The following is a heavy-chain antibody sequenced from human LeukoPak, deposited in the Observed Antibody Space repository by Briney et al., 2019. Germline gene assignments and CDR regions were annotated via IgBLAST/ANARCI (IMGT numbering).Heavy chain of an antibody. V-gene: IGHV1-69*06. D-gene: IGHD3-10*01. CDR2: IIPIFGTA. CDR3: ARVRVITMVRGVISWFDP. Sequence: ASVKVSCKASGGTFSSYAISWVRQAPGQGLEWMGGIIPIFGTANYAQKFQGRVTITADKSTSTAYMELSSLRSEDTAVYYCARVRVITMVRGVISWFDPWGQGTLVTVSS. CDR1: GGTFSSYA. J-gene: IGHJ5*02.